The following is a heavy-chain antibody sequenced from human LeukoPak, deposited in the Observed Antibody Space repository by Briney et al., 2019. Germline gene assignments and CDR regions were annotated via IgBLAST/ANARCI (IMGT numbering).Heavy chain of an antibody. Sequence: ASVKFSCKASGYTFTSYDINWVRQATGQGLEWMGWMNPNSGNTGYAQKFQGRVTMTRNTSISTAYMELSSLRSEDTAVYYCARAIRAAAGLYYFDYWGRGTLVTVSS. CDR2: MNPNSGNT. J-gene: IGHJ4*02. D-gene: IGHD6-13*01. V-gene: IGHV1-8*01. CDR3: ARAIRAAAGLYYFDY. CDR1: GYTFTSYD.